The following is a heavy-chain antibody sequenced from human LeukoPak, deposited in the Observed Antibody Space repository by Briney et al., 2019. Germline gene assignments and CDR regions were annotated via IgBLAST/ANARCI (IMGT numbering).Heavy chain of an antibody. CDR3: ATGYCSSTSCYKGFDY. CDR2: FDPEDGET. D-gene: IGHD2-2*02. Sequence: ASVKVSCKVSGYTLTELSMHWVRQAPGKGLEWMGGFDPEDGETIYAQKFQGRVTMTEDTSTDTAYMELSSLRSEDTAVYYCATGYCSSTSCYKGFDYWGQGTLVTVSS. V-gene: IGHV1-24*01. J-gene: IGHJ4*02. CDR1: GYTLTELS.